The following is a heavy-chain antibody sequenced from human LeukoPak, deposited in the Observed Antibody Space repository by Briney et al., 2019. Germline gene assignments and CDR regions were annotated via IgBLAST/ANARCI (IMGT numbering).Heavy chain of an antibody. D-gene: IGHD3-16*01. CDR3: AKDTSYYYMDV. CDR1: GFTFSSYA. V-gene: IGHV3-23*01. J-gene: IGHJ6*03. CDR2: ISGSGVST. Sequence: GGSLRLSCTAPGFTFSSYAMTWVRQAPGKGLEWVSTISGSGVSTYYADSVKGRCTISRDNSKNTLSLQMNSLRAEDTAVYYCAKDTSYYYMDVWGKGTTVTVSS.